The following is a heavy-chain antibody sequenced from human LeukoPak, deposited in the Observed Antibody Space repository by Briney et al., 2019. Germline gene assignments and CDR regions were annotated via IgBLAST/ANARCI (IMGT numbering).Heavy chain of an antibody. J-gene: IGHJ4*02. CDR2: IYYAGNNK. CDR3: ARDAYYYGSGSYVDY. V-gene: IGHV3-33*01. CDR1: GFTFSSYG. Sequence: GRSLRLSCAASGFTFSSYGMHWVRQAPGKRQEWVAVIYYAGNNKFYADSVKGRFTISRDNSKNTLYLQMNNLRAEDTAVYYCARDAYYYGSGSYVDYWGQGTLVTVSS. D-gene: IGHD3-10*01.